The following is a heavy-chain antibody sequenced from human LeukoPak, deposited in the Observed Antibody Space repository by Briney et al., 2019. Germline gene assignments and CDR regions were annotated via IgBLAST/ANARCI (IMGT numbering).Heavy chain of an antibody. Sequence: SVKVSCKASGGTFSRYGINRVRQAPGQGLEWMGGIIPIFGAANYAQKFQGRVTITADTSTNTAYMELGSLRSEDAAVYYCARAARTLFGVFIIAAFDIWGQGTMVTVSS. CDR1: GGTFSRYG. V-gene: IGHV1-69*06. CDR2: IIPIFGAA. J-gene: IGHJ3*02. CDR3: ARAARTLFGVFIIAAFDI. D-gene: IGHD3-3*01.